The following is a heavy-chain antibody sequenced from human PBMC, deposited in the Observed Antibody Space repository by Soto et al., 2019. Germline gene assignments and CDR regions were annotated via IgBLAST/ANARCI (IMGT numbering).Heavy chain of an antibody. V-gene: IGHV3-30*18. CDR1: GFTFSSYG. J-gene: IGHJ6*02. CDR3: AKDLGKNNWNFGQWNGYYYYGMDV. Sequence: GGSLRLSCAASGFTFSSYGMHWVRQAPGKGLEWVAVISYDGSNKYYADSVKGRFTISRDNSKNTLYLQMNSLRAEDTAVYYCAKDLGKNNWNFGQWNGYYYYGMDVWGQGTTVTVSS. D-gene: IGHD1-7*01. CDR2: ISYDGSNK.